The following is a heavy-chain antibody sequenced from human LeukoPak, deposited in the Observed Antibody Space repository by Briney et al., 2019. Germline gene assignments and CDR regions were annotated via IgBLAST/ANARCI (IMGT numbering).Heavy chain of an antibody. V-gene: IGHV3-30*02. Sequence: GGSLRLSCAASRFTFSSYSMHWVRQAPGKGLEWMAFIQYDGSNKYYADSVKGRFTISRDNSKNTLYLQMNSLRAEDTAVYYCAKDEPLVPFDYWGQGTLVSVSS. CDR1: RFTFSSYS. CDR3: AKDEPLVPFDY. CDR2: IQYDGSNK. D-gene: IGHD6-6*01. J-gene: IGHJ4*02.